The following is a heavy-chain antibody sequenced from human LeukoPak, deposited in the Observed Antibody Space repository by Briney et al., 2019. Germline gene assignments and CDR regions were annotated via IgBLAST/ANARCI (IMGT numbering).Heavy chain of an antibody. CDR2: INPDGSEK. CDR3: ARHAQWFGQFQYHFDY. CDR1: GYSFSRYW. J-gene: IGHJ4*02. Sequence: PGGSLRLSCAASGYSFSRYWMNWVRQAPGKGLEWVAHINPDGSEKYYVDSVKGRFTVSRDNAKNSPYVQMNSLRAEDTAVDYCARHAQWFGQFQYHFDYWGQGTLVTVSS. D-gene: IGHD3-10*01. V-gene: IGHV3-7*01.